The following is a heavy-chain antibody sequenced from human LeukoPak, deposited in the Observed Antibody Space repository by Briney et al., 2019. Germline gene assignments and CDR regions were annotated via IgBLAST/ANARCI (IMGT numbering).Heavy chain of an antibody. CDR2: IIPILGIA. CDR1: GYTFTSHA. J-gene: IGHJ4*02. D-gene: IGHD2-15*01. V-gene: IGHV1-69*04. Sequence: GASVKVSCKASGYTFTSHAISWVRQAPGQGLEWMGRIIPILGIANYAQKFQGRVTITADKSTSTAYMELSSLRSEDTAVYYCARDLPPLVVVAAKDDYWGQGTLVTVSS. CDR3: ARDLPPLVVVAAKDDY.